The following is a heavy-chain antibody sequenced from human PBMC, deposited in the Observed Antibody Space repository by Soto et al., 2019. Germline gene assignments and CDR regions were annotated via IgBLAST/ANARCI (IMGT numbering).Heavy chain of an antibody. CDR2: IYYSGST. CDR3: ASYELSTAYFPQFLFDY. CDR1: GDSISSSNYY. V-gene: IGHV4-39*02. Sequence: QLQLQESGPGLVKPSETLSLTCSVSGDSISSSNYYWGWIRQPPGKGLEWIGSIYYSGSTFYNPSLRSLVSMCLHMSKNRFLLQLTSLTAADPAVYYCASYELSTAYFPQFLFDYWGQGAPVTVSA. J-gene: IGHJ4*02. D-gene: IGHD3-9*01.